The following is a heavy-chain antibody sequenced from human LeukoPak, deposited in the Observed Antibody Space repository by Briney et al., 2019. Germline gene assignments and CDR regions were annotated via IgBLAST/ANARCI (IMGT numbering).Heavy chain of an antibody. CDR3: ANGMELTSLAHDY. Sequence: PGGSLRLSCAASGFTFRSYAMSWVRQAPGKGLEWVSGITGSGGATYYADSVKGRFTISRDNSKNTLYLQMNSLRAEDTAVYYCANGMELTSLAHDYWGQGTLVTVSS. CDR2: ITGSGGAT. D-gene: IGHD1-7*01. CDR1: GFTFRSYA. V-gene: IGHV3-23*01. J-gene: IGHJ4*02.